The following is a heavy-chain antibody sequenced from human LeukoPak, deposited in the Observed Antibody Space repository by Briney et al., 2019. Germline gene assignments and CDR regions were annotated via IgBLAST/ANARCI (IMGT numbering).Heavy chain of an antibody. CDR2: IYYSGST. CDR1: GGSISSGDYY. CDR3: ARVTYYYDSSDDWFDP. J-gene: IGHJ5*02. D-gene: IGHD3-22*01. Sequence: SETLSLTCTVSGGSISSGDYYWSWIRQPPGKGLEWIGYIYYSGSTYYNPSLKSRVTISVDTSKNQFSLKLSSVTAADTAVYYCARVTYYYDSSDDWFDPWGQGTLVTVSS. V-gene: IGHV4-30-4*01.